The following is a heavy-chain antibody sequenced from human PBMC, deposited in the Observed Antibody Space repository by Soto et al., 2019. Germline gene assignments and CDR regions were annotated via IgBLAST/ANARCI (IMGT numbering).Heavy chain of an antibody. CDR2: IWYDGSNK. Sequence: VGSLRLSCAASGFTFSSYGMHWVRQAPGKGLEWVAVIWYDGSNKYYADSVKGRFTISRDNSKNTLYLQMNSLRAEDTAVYYCARDEGYPNWFDPWGQGTLVTVSS. D-gene: IGHD5-18*01. CDR3: ARDEGYPNWFDP. CDR1: GFTFSSYG. J-gene: IGHJ5*02. V-gene: IGHV3-33*01.